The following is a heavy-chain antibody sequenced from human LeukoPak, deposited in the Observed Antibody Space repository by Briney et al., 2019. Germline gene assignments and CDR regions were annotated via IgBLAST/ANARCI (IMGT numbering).Heavy chain of an antibody. CDR1: GYTFTSYY. CDR2: IDPSGGST. Sequence: ASVRVSFKASGYTFTSYYMHWVRQAPGQGLEWMGIIDPSGGSTTYAQKLQGRVTMTRDTSTSTVYMELSSLRSEDTAVYYCATGGTVTHFDYWGQGTLVTVSS. J-gene: IGHJ4*02. D-gene: IGHD4-17*01. CDR3: ATGGTVTHFDY. V-gene: IGHV1-46*01.